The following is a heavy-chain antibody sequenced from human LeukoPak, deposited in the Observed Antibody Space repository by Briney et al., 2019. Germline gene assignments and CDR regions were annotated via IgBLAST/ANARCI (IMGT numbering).Heavy chain of an antibody. CDR1: GDSISSFY. D-gene: IGHD2-8*01. CDR2: IDYSGSS. J-gene: IGHJ5*01. CDR3: ALAPNSNWFDF. Sequence: SETLSLTCSVSGDSISSFYWNWIRQPPGKRLEWIGNIDYSGSSNYNPSPESRVTISIDTSRKQFFLKLDSVTAADTAVYYCALAPNSNWFDFWGQGTLVTVSS. V-gene: IGHV4-59*08.